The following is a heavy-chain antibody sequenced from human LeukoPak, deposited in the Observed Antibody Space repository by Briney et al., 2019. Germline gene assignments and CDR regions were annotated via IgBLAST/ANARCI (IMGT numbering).Heavy chain of an antibody. CDR2: IDPSDSYT. Sequence: GESLRISCKGSGYSFTSYWISWVRQMPGKGLEWMGRIDPSDSYTNYSPSFQGHVTISADKSISTAYLQWSSLKASDTAMYHCARHPSGSYYQFDYWGQGTLVTVSS. CDR1: GYSFTSYW. D-gene: IGHD1-26*01. J-gene: IGHJ4*02. CDR3: ARHPSGSYYQFDY. V-gene: IGHV5-10-1*01.